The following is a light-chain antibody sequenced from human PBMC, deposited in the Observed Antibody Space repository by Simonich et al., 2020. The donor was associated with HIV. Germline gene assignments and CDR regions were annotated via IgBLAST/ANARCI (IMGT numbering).Light chain of an antibody. Sequence: DIQMTQSPSSLSASVGDRVTITCRARQSISSYLNWYQQKPGKAPNLLIYAASSLKSGVPSRFSGSGSGTDFTLTISSLQPEDFATYYCQQSYSNPFTFGPGTKVDIK. CDR3: QQSYSNPFT. J-gene: IGKJ3*01. V-gene: IGKV1-39*01. CDR1: QSISSY. CDR2: AAS.